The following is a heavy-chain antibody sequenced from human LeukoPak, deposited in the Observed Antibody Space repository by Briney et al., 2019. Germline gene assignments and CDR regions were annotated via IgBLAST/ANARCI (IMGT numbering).Heavy chain of an antibody. CDR3: ARDRTTWGRMGY. D-gene: IGHD1-14*01. Sequence: PGGSLRLSCAASGLTFSSYWMSWIRQPPGKGLEWIGAIHHSGGTYYNPSLKSRVTISIDTSKNHFSLKLTSVTAADTAVYYCARDRTTWGRMGYWGQGTLVTVSS. CDR2: IHHSGGT. CDR1: GLTFSSYW. V-gene: IGHV4-38-2*02. J-gene: IGHJ4*02.